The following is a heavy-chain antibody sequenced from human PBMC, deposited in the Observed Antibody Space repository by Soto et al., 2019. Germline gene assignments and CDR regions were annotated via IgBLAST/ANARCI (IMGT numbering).Heavy chain of an antibody. CDR3: AREEWLVGIYYYMDV. CDR2: IYYSGST. CDR1: GGSISSGDYY. V-gene: IGHV4-30-4*01. D-gene: IGHD6-19*01. Sequence: PSETLSLTCTVSGGSISSGDYYWSWIRQPPGKGLEWIGYIYYSGSTYYNPSLKSRVTISVDTSKNQFSLKLSSVTAADTAVYYCAREEWLVGIYYYMDVWGKGTTVTVSS. J-gene: IGHJ6*03.